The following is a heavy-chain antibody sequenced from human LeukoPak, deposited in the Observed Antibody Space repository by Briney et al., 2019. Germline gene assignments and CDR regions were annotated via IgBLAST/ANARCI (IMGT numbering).Heavy chain of an antibody. V-gene: IGHV3-7*04. CDR1: EFSFSSYW. J-gene: IGHJ4*02. CDR2: INQDESDK. D-gene: IGHD3-10*01. Sequence: GGSLRLSCAASEFSFSSYWMTWVRQAPGKGLEWVANINQDESDKYYVDSVKGRFTISRGNAKNSLYLQMNSLRAEDTAVYYCARANSAHFDYWGQGTLVTVSS. CDR3: ARANSAHFDY.